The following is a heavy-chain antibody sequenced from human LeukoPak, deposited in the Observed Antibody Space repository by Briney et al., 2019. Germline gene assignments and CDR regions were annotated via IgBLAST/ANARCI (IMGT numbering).Heavy chain of an antibody. J-gene: IGHJ4*02. CDR1: GFTFSSYS. CDR2: ISGSGGRI. CDR3: AKNPRLEGWIYFES. Sequence: PGGSLRPSCAASGFTFSSYSMSWVRQAPGKGLEWVSTISGSGGRIDYADSVKGRFTISRDNSKNTLSLQMNSLTAEDTAVYYCAKNPRLEGWIYFESWGQGILVTVSS. V-gene: IGHV3-23*01. D-gene: IGHD1-1*01.